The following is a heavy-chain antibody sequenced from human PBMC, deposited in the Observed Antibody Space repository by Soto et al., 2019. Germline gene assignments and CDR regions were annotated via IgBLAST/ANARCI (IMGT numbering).Heavy chain of an antibody. CDR1: GYSMSRSGAYY. Sequence: QVQLQESGPGLVKPSQTLSLTCTVSGYSMSRSGAYYWSWIRQHPEKGLEWIGYIYSGGTTNYNPSLRSRVTISLDTANNQFSLNLSSVTAADTALYYCARDGGPRGDYYYAMDVWGPGTTVTVSS. J-gene: IGHJ6*02. V-gene: IGHV4-31*03. D-gene: IGHD3-10*01. CDR3: ARDGGPRGDYYYAMDV. CDR2: IYSGGTT.